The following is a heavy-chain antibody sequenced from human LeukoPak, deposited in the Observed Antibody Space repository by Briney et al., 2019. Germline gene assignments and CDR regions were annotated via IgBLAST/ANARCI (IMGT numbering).Heavy chain of an antibody. CDR1: GGSIITSSYY. CDR3: ARHSSSSSGNNWFDP. J-gene: IGHJ5*02. CDR2: IYYSGST. Sequence: SETLPLTCTVSGGSIITSSYYWCWIRQPPAKGLEWIGSIYYSGSTYYNPSLKSRVTISVDTSKNQFSLKLSSVTAADTAVYYCARHSSSSSGNNWFDPWGQGTLVTVSS. V-gene: IGHV4-39*01. D-gene: IGHD6-6*01.